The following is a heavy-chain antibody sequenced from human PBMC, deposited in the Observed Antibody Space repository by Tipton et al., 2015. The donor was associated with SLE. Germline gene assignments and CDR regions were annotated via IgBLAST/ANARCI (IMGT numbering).Heavy chain of an antibody. J-gene: IGHJ5*02. D-gene: IGHD6-19*01. CDR2: IYYSGNT. CDR1: DYSISSTSFF. CDR3: ARDRAFTKGSGRAGGWFDP. V-gene: IGHV4-61*01. Sequence: TLSLTCTVSDYSISSTSFFWEWIRQPPGKGLEWIGYIYYSGNTHYNPSLQSRVTISVDTSKNQFSLKLSSVTPADTAVYYCARDRAFTKGSGRAGGWFDPWGQGTPVTVSS.